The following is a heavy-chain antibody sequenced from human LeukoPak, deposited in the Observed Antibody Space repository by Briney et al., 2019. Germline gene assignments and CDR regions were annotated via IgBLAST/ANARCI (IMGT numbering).Heavy chain of an antibody. D-gene: IGHD2-2*01. CDR2: IYSGGST. V-gene: IGHV3-66*02. J-gene: IGHJ4*02. Sequence: GGSLRLSCAASGFTFSSNYMSWVRQAPGKGLEWVSVIYSGGSTYYADSVKGRFTISRDNSKNTLYLQMNSLRAEDTAVYYCARDRVVVPAALDRPEYYFDYWGQGTLVTVSS. CDR3: ARDRVVVPAALDRPEYYFDY. CDR1: GFTFSSNY.